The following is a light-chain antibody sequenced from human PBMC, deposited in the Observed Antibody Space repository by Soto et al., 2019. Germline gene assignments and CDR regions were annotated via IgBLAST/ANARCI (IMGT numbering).Light chain of an antibody. J-gene: IGLJ3*02. CDR3: SSYTTNSWV. V-gene: IGLV2-14*01. Sequence: QSVLTQPASVSGSPGQSITISCTGTSSDVGGYNYVSWYQQPPGKAPKLVIYEVTNRPSGVSNRFSGSKSGNTASLTISGLQAEDEADYYCSSYTTNSWVFGGGTQLTVL. CDR2: EVT. CDR1: SSDVGGYNY.